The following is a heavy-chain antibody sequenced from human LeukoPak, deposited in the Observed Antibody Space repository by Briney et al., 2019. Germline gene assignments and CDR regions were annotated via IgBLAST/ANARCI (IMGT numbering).Heavy chain of an antibody. CDR2: ITGSGTST. CDR1: GFTFSNYA. Sequence: GASLRLSCVASGFTFSNYAMSWVRQAPGRGLEWVSAITGSGTSTYYADSLKGRFTISRDNSKNTVFLQMNSLRHEDTAIYYCVIWGDYDVLTGYYVPDYWGQGTLVTVSS. D-gene: IGHD3-9*01. CDR3: VIWGDYDVLTGYYVPDY. J-gene: IGHJ4*02. V-gene: IGHV3-23*01.